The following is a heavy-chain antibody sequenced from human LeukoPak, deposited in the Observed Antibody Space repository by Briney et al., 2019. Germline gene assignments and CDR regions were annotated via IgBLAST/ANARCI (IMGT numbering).Heavy chain of an antibody. CDR1: GFTFSSCW. J-gene: IGHJ4*02. V-gene: IGHV3-9*01. D-gene: IGHD3-22*01. CDR2: VSWNSGTI. CDR3: AREGYYDTSGYPDY. Sequence: GGSLRLSCAASGFTFSSCWIHWVRQVPGKGLEWVSGVSWNSGTIGYADSVKGRFTISRDNAKNSLYLQMNSLRPEDTAFYYCAREGYYDTSGYPDYWGQGTLVTVSS.